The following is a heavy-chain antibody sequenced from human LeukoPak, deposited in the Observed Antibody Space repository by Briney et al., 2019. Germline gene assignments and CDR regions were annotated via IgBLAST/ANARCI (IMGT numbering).Heavy chain of an antibody. D-gene: IGHD5-24*01. J-gene: IGHJ5*02. Sequence: GGSLRLSCAASGFTFSSYGMHWVRQAPGKGLEWVAFNRYNGINKYYADSVKGRFTISRDNSKNTLYLQMNSLRADDTAVYYCTRDPGEVTTITRGWFDPWGQGTLVTVSS. CDR2: NRYNGINK. V-gene: IGHV3-30*02. CDR3: TRDPGEVTTITRGWFDP. CDR1: GFTFSSYG.